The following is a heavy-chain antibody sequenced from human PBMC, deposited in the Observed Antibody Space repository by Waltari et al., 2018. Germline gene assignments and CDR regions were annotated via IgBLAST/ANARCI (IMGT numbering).Heavy chain of an antibody. CDR1: GFTFSNYA. CDR2: ISGSGGST. D-gene: IGHD3-3*01. Sequence: EVQLLESGGGLVQPGGSLRLSCAASGFTFSNYAMSWVRRAPGKGLEWVSAISGSGGSTYYADSVKGRFTISRDNSKNTLYLQMNSLRAEDTAVYYCARDYDFWSGYYTGISAFDIWGQGTMVTVSS. J-gene: IGHJ3*02. V-gene: IGHV3-23*01. CDR3: ARDYDFWSGYYTGISAFDI.